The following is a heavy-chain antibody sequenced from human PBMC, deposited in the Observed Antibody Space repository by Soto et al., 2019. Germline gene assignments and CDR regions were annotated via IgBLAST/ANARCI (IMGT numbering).Heavy chain of an antibody. CDR1: GGSFSGYY. V-gene: IGHV4-34*01. CDR2: ITDSGST. Sequence: TSETLSLTCAAYGGSFSGYYWRWVRQPPGKGLEWIGDITDSGSTHYNPSLKSRVTMSVDTSKSQFSLKLSSVTAADTAVYYCAKPYGDYPFDYWGQGTLVTVSS. D-gene: IGHD4-17*01. CDR3: AKPYGDYPFDY. J-gene: IGHJ4*02.